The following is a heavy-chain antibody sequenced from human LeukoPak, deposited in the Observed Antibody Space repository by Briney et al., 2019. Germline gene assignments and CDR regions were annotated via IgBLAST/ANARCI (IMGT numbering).Heavy chain of an antibody. V-gene: IGHV3-48*03. CDR1: GFTFSRYE. J-gene: IGHJ4*02. D-gene: IGHD2-21*02. CDR2: INSDGGTI. Sequence: GGSLRLSCAASGFTFSRYEMNWVRQAPGKGLEWVSYINSDGGTIYYADSVKGRFTISRDNAKNSLSLQMNSLRAEDTAVYYCARGDRTVVTAIRSFDYWGQGTLVTVSS. CDR3: ARGDRTVVTAIRSFDY.